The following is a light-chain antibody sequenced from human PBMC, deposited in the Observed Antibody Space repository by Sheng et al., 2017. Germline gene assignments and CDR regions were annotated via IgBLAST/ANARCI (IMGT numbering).Light chain of an antibody. Sequence: SYELTQPPSASVSPGQTASITCSGDKLGDKYASWYQQKPGQSPVLVIYQDAKRPSGIPERFSGSNSGNTATLTISGTQAMDEADYYCQAWDINTAGVFGTGTKVTVL. CDR1: KLGDKY. J-gene: IGLJ1*01. CDR3: QAWDINTAGV. CDR2: QDA. V-gene: IGLV3-1*01.